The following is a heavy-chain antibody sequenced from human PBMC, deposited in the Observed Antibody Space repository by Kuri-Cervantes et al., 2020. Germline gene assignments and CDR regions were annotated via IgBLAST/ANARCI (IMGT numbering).Heavy chain of an antibody. CDR2: ISYDGSNK. V-gene: IGHV3-30-3*01. CDR1: GFTFSNFA. CDR3: ARDRSYGSLDY. J-gene: IGHJ4*02. D-gene: IGHD3-10*01. Sequence: GESLKISCAASGFTFSNFAMHWVRQAPGKGLEWVAVISYDGSNKYYADSVKGRVTISRDQSMNTLYLEMNSLRAEDTAVYYCARDRSYGSLDYWGQGTLVTVSS.